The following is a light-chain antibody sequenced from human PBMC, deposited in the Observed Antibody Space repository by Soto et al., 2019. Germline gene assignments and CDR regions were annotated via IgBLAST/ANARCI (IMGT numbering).Light chain of an antibody. Sequence: DIQMTQSPSTLSASVGDRVTITCRASQSVSTWVAWFQQRPGEVPRLLIYKASSLESGVPSRFSGRGSGTEFTLTISSLQPDDFATYYCQQYNSYSWTFGQGTKVEIK. J-gene: IGKJ1*01. CDR2: KAS. CDR1: QSVSTW. V-gene: IGKV1-5*03. CDR3: QQYNSYSWT.